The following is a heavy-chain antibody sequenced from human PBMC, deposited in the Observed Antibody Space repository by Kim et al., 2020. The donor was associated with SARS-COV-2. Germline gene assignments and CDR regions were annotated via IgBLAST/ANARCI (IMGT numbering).Heavy chain of an antibody. CDR1: GFTFGDYA. V-gene: IGHV3-49*04. CDR3: TRARFGSETCTRYDY. CDR2: IRAKAHGGTA. Sequence: GGSLRLSCTTSGFTFGDYAMTWVRQAPGEGLEWVGFIRAKAHGGTAEYAASVKGRFTITRDDSKSIAYLQMDSLKTEDTAVYYCTRARFGSETCTRYDYWGQGSLVTVSS. J-gene: IGHJ4*02. D-gene: IGHD2-15*01.